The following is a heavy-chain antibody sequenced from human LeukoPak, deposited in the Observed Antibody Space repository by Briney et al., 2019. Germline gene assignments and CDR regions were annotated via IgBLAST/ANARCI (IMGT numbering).Heavy chain of an antibody. CDR3: ARGAVWYSSGWYGKINDAFDI. CDR1: GGSISSYY. Sequence: PSETLSLTCTVSGGSISSYYWSWIRQPAGKGLEWIGRIYTSGSTNYNPSLKSRVTMSVDTSKNQFSLKLSSVTAADTAVYYCARGAVWYSSGWYGKINDAFDIWGQGTMVTVSS. V-gene: IGHV4-4*07. D-gene: IGHD6-19*01. J-gene: IGHJ3*02. CDR2: IYTSGST.